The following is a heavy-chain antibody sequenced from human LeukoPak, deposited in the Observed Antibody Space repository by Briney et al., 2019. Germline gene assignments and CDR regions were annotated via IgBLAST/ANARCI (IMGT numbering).Heavy chain of an antibody. J-gene: IGHJ4*02. CDR2: ISYDGSNK. V-gene: IGHV3-30*04. CDR3: ARDDARWEVPFDY. CDR1: GFTFSSYA. Sequence: GRSLRLSCAASGFTFSSYAMHWVRQAPGKGLEWVAVISYDGSNKYYADSVKGRFTISRDNSKNTLYLQMNSLRAEDTAVYYCARDDARWEVPFDYWGQGSLVTVSS. D-gene: IGHD1-26*01.